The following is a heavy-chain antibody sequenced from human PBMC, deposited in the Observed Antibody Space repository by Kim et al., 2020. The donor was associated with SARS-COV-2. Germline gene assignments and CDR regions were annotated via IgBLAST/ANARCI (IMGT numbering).Heavy chain of an antibody. Sequence: SETLSLTCAVYGGSFSGYYWSWIRQPPGKGMEWIGEINHSGSTNYNPSLKSRVTISVDTSKNQFSLKLSSVTAADTAVYYCARGQSPSKYSSRGGFDIWGQGTMVTVPS. D-gene: IGHD6-13*01. CDR1: GGSFSGYY. CDR2: INHSGST. CDR3: ARGQSPSKYSSRGGFDI. J-gene: IGHJ3*02. V-gene: IGHV4-34*01.